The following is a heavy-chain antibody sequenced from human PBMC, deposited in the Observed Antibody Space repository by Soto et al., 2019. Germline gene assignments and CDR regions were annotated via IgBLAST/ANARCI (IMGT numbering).Heavy chain of an antibody. Sequence: QLQLQESGPGLVKPSETLSLTCTVSGGSISSSSYYWGWIRQPPGKGLEWIGSIYYSGSTYYNPSLKSRGAISVDTSKHQLSLKLSSVTDADTAVYYCARRMEYYDFWSGYSSPYYYGMDVWGQGTTVTVYS. CDR2: IYYSGST. J-gene: IGHJ6*02. V-gene: IGHV4-39*01. CDR1: GGSISSSSYY. CDR3: ARRMEYYDFWSGYSSPYYYGMDV. D-gene: IGHD3-3*01.